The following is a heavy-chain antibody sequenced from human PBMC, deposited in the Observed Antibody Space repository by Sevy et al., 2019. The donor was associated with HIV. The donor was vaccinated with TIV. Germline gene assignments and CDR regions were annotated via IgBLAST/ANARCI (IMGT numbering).Heavy chain of an antibody. V-gene: IGHV4-39*01. Sequence: SETLSLTCTVSGGSISSSSYYWGWIRQPPGKGLEWIGSIFYSGSTYYNPSLKSRVTRSVDTSKNQFSLKLSSATAADTAVYYCARHYYDSSGYDYWGQGTLVTVSS. CDR3: ARHYYDSSGYDY. CDR2: IFYSGST. D-gene: IGHD3-22*01. CDR1: GGSISSSSYY. J-gene: IGHJ4*02.